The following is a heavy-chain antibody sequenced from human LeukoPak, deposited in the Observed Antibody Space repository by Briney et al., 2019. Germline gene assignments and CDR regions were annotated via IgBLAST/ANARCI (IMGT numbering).Heavy chain of an antibody. V-gene: IGHV3-48*03. J-gene: IGHJ4*02. D-gene: IGHD3-16*01. CDR3: ARDPGGDYVDY. CDR1: GFIFSSYE. Sequence: GGSLRLSCAASGFIFSSYEINWVRQAPGKGLEWVAYISSSGSSKYYGDSVKGRFTISRDNGKNSLYLQMNSLRAEDTAVYYCARDPGGDYVDYWGQGTPVTVSS. CDR2: ISSSGSSK.